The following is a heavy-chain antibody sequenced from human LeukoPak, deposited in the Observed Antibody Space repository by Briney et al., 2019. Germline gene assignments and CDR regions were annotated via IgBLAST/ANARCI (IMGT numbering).Heavy chain of an antibody. CDR2: INHSGST. D-gene: IGHD4-17*01. V-gene: IGHV4-34*01. CDR3: ARALAPVTNYFDY. CDR1: GGSFSGYY. Sequence: SETLSLTCAVYGGSFSGYYRSWIRQPPGKGLEWIGEINHSGSTNYNPSLKSRVTISVDTSKNQFSLKLSSVTAADTAVYYCARALAPVTNYFDYWGQGTLVTVSS. J-gene: IGHJ4*02.